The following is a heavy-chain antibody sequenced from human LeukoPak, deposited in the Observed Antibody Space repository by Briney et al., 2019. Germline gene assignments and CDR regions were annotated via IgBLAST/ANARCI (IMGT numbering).Heavy chain of an antibody. CDR1: GFTFSSYA. V-gene: IGHV3-23*01. Sequence: GGSLRLSCAASGFTFSSYAMTWVRQAPGKGLEWVSSISGSTESTYYADSVKGRFTISRDNSKNTLYLQMSSLRAEDTAVYYCAKEFDSSGYFDYWGQGTLVTVSS. D-gene: IGHD3-22*01. J-gene: IGHJ4*02. CDR3: AKEFDSSGYFDY. CDR2: ISGSTEST.